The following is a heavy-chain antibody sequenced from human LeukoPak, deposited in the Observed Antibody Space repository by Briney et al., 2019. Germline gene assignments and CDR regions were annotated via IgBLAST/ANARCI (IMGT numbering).Heavy chain of an antibody. CDR1: GFTVSSNY. D-gene: IGHD3-3*01. Sequence: GGSLRLSCAASGFTVSSNYMSWVRQAPGKGLEWVSVIYSGGSTYYADSVKGRFTISRDNAKKSLYLQMNSLRVEDTAVYYCARDGILEWLLGWGQGTLVTVSS. CDR3: ARDGILEWLLG. J-gene: IGHJ4*02. CDR2: IYSGGST. V-gene: IGHV3-53*01.